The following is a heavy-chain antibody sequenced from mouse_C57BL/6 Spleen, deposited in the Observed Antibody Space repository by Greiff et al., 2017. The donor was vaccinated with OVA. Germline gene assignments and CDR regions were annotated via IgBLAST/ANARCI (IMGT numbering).Heavy chain of an antibody. D-gene: IGHD2-4*01. CDR2: INPNNGGT. CDR1: GYTFTDYY. V-gene: IGHV1-26*01. Sequence: EVQLQQSGPELVKPGASVKISCKASGYTFTDYYMNWVKQSHGKSLEWIGDINPNNGGTSYNQKFKGKATLTVDKSSSTAYMERRSLTSEDSAVYSGSRRDYEKYFDVWGTGTTVTVSS. J-gene: IGHJ1*03. CDR3: SRRDYEKYFDV.